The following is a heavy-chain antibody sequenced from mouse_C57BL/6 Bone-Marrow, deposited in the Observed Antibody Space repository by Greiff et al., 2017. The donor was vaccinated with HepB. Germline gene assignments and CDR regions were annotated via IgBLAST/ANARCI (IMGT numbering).Heavy chain of an antibody. V-gene: IGHV1-22*01. Sequence: EVQLVESGPELVKPGASVKMSCKASGYTFTDYNMHWVKQSHGKSLEWIGYINPNNGGTSYNQKFKGKATLTVNKSSSTAYMELRSLTSEDSAVYYCARERNLLLGLWGQGTTLTVSS. CDR3: ARERNLLLGL. J-gene: IGHJ2*01. CDR1: GYTFTDYN. CDR2: INPNNGGT. D-gene: IGHD1-1*01.